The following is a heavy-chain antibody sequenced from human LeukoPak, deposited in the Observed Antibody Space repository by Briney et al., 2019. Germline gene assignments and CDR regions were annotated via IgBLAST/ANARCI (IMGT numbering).Heavy chain of an antibody. V-gene: IGHV3-64*01. CDR2: ISTSGGST. CDR1: GFTFSRYA. Sequence: GGSLRLSCAASGFTFSRYAMHWVRQAPGKELQFVSAISTSGGSTSYANSVRGRFTISRDNSKNTLHLQMGSLRAEDMAVYYCARDDGGYGSGSHYYFYSMDVWGQGTTVTVSS. D-gene: IGHD3-10*01. CDR3: ARDDGGYGSGSHYYFYSMDV. J-gene: IGHJ6*02.